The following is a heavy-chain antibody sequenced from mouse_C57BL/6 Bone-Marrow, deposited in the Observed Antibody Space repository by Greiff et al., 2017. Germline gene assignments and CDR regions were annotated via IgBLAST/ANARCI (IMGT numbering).Heavy chain of an antibody. V-gene: IGHV2-3*01. Sequence: VQLQQSGPGLVEPSQSLSITCTVSGFSFTSYGVSWVRQPPGKGLEWLGVIWGDGSTSYYSALISRLSISTDNSKIKFFLKLNSLQTDDIATYYCAEHYDDYAIYYWGQGTTLTVSS. CDR3: AEHYDDYAIYY. CDR1: GFSFTSYG. D-gene: IGHD2-4*01. CDR2: IWGDGST. J-gene: IGHJ2*01.